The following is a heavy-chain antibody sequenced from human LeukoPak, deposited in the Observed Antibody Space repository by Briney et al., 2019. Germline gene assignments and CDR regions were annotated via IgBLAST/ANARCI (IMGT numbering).Heavy chain of an antibody. D-gene: IGHD3-3*01. J-gene: IGHJ4*02. CDR2: IYPGDSDT. CDR3: ARLTIFGVVISPFDY. V-gene: IGHV5-51*01. CDR1: GYSFTSYW. Sequence: GESLEISCKGSGYSFTSYWIGWVRQMPGKGLEWMGIIYPGDSDTRYSPSFQGQVTISADKSISTAYLQWSSLKASDTAMYYCARLTIFGVVISPFDYWGQGTLVTVSS.